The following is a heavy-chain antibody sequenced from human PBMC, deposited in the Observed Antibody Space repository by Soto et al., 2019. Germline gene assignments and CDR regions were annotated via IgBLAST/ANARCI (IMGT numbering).Heavy chain of an antibody. D-gene: IGHD6-25*01. CDR1: GYTFTSYA. CDR2: INAGNGNT. Sequence: ASVKVSCKACGYTFTSYAMHWVRQAPGQRLEWMGWINAGNGNTKYSQKFQGRVTITRDTSASTAYMELSSLRSEDTAVYYCARETAADAFDIWGQGTMVNVSS. J-gene: IGHJ3*02. CDR3: ARETAADAFDI. V-gene: IGHV1-3*01.